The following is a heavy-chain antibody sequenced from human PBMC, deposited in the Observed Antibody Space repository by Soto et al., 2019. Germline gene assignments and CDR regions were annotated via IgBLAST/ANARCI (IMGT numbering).Heavy chain of an antibody. CDR1: GGSISSYY. V-gene: IGHV4-59*01. CDR3: ARGSRWTNYYDSSGYRYYFDY. Sequence: QVQLQESGPGLVKPSETLSLTCTVSGGSISSYYWSWIRQPPGKGLEWIGYIYYSGSTNYNPSLKSRVTISVDTSKNQFSLKLSSVTAADTAVYYCARGSRWTNYYDSSGYRYYFDYWGQGTLVTVSS. CDR2: IYYSGST. D-gene: IGHD3-22*01. J-gene: IGHJ4*02.